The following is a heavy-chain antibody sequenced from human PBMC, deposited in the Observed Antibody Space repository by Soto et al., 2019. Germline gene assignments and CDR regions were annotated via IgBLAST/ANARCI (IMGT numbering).Heavy chain of an antibody. CDR3: AKGVIFTVTEYYFDY. Sequence: PGGSLRLSCAAPGFTFSSYAMSWVRQAPGKGLEWVSAISGSGGSTYYADSVKGRFTISRDNSKNTLYLQMNSLRAEDTAVYYCAKGVIFTVTEYYFDYWGQGTLVTVSS. V-gene: IGHV3-23*01. CDR1: GFTFSSYA. CDR2: ISGSGGST. D-gene: IGHD4-4*01. J-gene: IGHJ4*02.